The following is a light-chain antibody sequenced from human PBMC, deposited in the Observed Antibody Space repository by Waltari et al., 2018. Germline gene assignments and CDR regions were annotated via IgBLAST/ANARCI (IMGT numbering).Light chain of an antibody. CDR1: QDISSY. CDR3: QQGNTYPWT. CDR2: YAN. V-gene: IGKV1-13*02. Sequence: IQMSQSPSSLSASVGDRVTITCRASQDISSYLSWYRQKPGKAPQLLIYYANTLATGVPSRFSGSESGTDFILIISSLQPEDFATYYCQQGNTYPWTFGQGTKVEIK. J-gene: IGKJ1*01.